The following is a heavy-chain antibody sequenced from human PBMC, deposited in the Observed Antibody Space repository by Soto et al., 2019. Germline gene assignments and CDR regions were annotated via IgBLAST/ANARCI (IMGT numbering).Heavy chain of an antibody. D-gene: IGHD3-22*01. J-gene: IGHJ6*02. CDR1: GFTFSSYA. CDR2: ISGGGGGT. CDR3: ARGGDSSGYYYDPLYNYYGMDC. V-gene: IGHV3-23*01. Sequence: GGSLRLSCAASGFTFSSYAMSWVRQAPGKGLEWVSGISGGGGGTHYADSVKGRFTISRDNSKNTLYLQMNSLRAEDTAVYYCARGGDSSGYYYDPLYNYYGMDCWGQGTTVTVSS.